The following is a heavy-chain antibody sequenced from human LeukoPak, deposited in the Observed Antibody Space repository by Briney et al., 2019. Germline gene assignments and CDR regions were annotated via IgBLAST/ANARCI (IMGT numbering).Heavy chain of an antibody. D-gene: IGHD3-10*01. CDR1: GYSFTSYW. Sequence: KPGESLKISCKGSGYSFTSYWIGWVRQMPGKGLEWMGIIYPGDSDTRYSPSFQGQVTISADKSISTAYLQWSSLKASDTAMYYCARGFDYYGSGSSTNWFDPWGQGTLVTVSS. V-gene: IGHV5-51*03. CDR2: IYPGDSDT. J-gene: IGHJ5*02. CDR3: ARGFDYYGSGSSTNWFDP.